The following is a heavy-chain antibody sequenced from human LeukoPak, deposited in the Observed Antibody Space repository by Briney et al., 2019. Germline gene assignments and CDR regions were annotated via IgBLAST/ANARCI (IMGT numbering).Heavy chain of an antibody. Sequence: GKSLRLSCAASGFTFSSFAMSSVRQAPGKGLDWVSTTTGDGTTTYFADSVRGRFTISRDNPKNTLYLQMNSLRAEDTAVYFCAKSPTTDYSTFDYWGQGTLVTVSS. CDR2: TTGDGTTT. D-gene: IGHD4-11*01. CDR1: GFTFSSFA. J-gene: IGHJ4*02. V-gene: IGHV3-23*01. CDR3: AKSPTTDYSTFDY.